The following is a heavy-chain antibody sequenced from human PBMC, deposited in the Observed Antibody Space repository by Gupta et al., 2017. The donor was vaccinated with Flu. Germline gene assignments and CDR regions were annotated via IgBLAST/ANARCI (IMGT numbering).Heavy chain of an antibody. CDR2: IKEDGRVK. D-gene: IGHD5-12*01. V-gene: IGHV3-7*01. CDR1: RSW. CDR3: ARYNGYNQLDY. Sequence: RSWMTWVRQDPVKGLEWVANIKEDGRVKNYVDSVKGRFTISRDNAKNSLYLQMNSLRVEDTAVYYCARYNGYNQLDYWGQGTLVTVSS. J-gene: IGHJ4*02.